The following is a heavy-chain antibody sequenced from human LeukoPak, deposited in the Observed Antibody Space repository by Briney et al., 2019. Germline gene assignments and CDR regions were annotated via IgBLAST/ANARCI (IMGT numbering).Heavy chain of an antibody. CDR2: INTDGSNT. J-gene: IGHJ4*02. D-gene: IGHD4-17*01. CDR1: GFTFRSYW. V-gene: IGHV3-74*01. Sequence: PGGSLRLSCAASGFTFRSYWMHWVRQAPGKGLVWVSRINTDGSNTNYADSVKGRFTISRDNSKNTLYLQMNSLRAEDTAVYYCAKDLTVTLAPDYWGQGTLVTVSS. CDR3: AKDLTVTLAPDY.